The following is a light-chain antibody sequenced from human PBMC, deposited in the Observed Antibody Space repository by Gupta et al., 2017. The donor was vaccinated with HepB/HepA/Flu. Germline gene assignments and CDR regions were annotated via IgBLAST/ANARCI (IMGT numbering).Light chain of an antibody. CDR2: QDS. Sequence: SYELTQPPSVSVSPGQTASITCSGDKLGDKYACWYQQKPGQSPGLVIYQDSKRPSGIPERFSGSNSGNTATLTICGTQAMDEADYYCQAWDSSTGVFGGGTKLTVL. J-gene: IGLJ2*01. CDR1: KLGDKY. CDR3: QAWDSSTGV. V-gene: IGLV3-1*01.